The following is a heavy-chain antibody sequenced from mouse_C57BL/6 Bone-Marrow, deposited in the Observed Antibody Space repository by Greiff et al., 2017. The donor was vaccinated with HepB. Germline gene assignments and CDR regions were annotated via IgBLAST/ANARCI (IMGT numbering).Heavy chain of an antibody. CDR2: IYPRSGNT. CDR1: GYTFTSYG. V-gene: IGHV1-81*01. Sequence: VQLQESGAELARPGASVKLSCKASGYTFTSYGISWVKQRTGQGLEWIGEIYPRSGNTYSNEKFKGKATLTADKSSSTAYMELRSLTSEDSAVYFCAQLITTVVVPFDYWGQGTTLTVSS. J-gene: IGHJ2*01. CDR3: AQLITTVVVPFDY. D-gene: IGHD1-1*01.